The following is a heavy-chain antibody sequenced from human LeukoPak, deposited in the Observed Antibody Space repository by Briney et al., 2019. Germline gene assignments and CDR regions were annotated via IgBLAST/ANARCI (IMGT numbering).Heavy chain of an antibody. Sequence: GGSLRLSCAASGFTFNSYAMNWVRQASGKGLEWVGRIRNKANSYATAYTASVKGRFTISRDDSKNTAYLQMNSLKTEDTAVYYCTRYSSSDNWFDPWGQGTLVTVSS. CDR2: IRNKANSYAT. V-gene: IGHV3-73*01. CDR3: TRYSSSDNWFDP. CDR1: GFTFNSYA. J-gene: IGHJ5*02. D-gene: IGHD6-6*01.